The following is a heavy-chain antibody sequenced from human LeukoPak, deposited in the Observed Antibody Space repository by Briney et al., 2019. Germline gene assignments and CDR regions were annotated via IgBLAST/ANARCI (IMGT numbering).Heavy chain of an antibody. D-gene: IGHD2-2*01. CDR1: GYTFTSYD. V-gene: IGHV1-18*01. CDR3: ARDRLVEPGPIWFDP. CDR2: ISAYNGNT. J-gene: IGHJ5*02. Sequence: ASVKVSCKASGYTFTSYDINWVRQATGQGLEWMGWISAYNGNTNYAQKLQGRVTMTTDTSTSTAYMELRSLRSDDTAVYYCARDRLVEPGPIWFDPWGQGTLVTVSS.